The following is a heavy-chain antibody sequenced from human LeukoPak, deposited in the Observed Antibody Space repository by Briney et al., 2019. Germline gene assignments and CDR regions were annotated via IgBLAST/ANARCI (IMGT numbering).Heavy chain of an antibody. CDR3: ARVEQPYPYYYGMDV. J-gene: IGHJ6*02. CDR2: MNPNSGNT. Sequence: ASVKVSCKASGYTFTSYDINWVRQATGQGLEWMGWMNPNSGNTGYAQKFQGRVTMTRNTSISTAYMELSSLRSEDTAVYYCARVEQPYPYYYGMDVWGQGTTVTVSS. CDR1: GYTFTSYD. V-gene: IGHV1-8*01. D-gene: IGHD6-13*01.